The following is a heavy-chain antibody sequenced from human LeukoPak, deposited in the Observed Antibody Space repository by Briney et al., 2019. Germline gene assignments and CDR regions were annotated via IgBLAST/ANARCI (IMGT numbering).Heavy chain of an antibody. CDR1: GFTFSSNS. Sequence: GGSLRLSCAASGFTFSSNSMNWVRQASGKGLEWVSSISSSSSYIYYADSVKGRFTISRDNAKNSLYLQMNSLRAEDTAVYYCARDPYGDYVGYFDYWGQGTLVTVSS. V-gene: IGHV3-21*01. CDR3: ARDPYGDYVGYFDY. CDR2: ISSSSSYI. J-gene: IGHJ4*02. D-gene: IGHD4-17*01.